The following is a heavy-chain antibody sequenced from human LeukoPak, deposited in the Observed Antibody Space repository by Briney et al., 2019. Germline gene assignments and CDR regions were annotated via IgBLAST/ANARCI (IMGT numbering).Heavy chain of an antibody. D-gene: IGHD3-22*01. V-gene: IGHV3-23*01. CDR1: GFAFSSYA. CDR3: AKDFVRDSSGYYWY. J-gene: IGHJ4*02. Sequence: GGSLRLSCAASGFAFSSYAMNWVRQTPGKGLEWVSTISGSGVSTFYADSVKGRFTISRDSSRNTLYLQMDSLRAEDTAVYYCAKDFVRDSSGYYWYWGQGTLVTVSS. CDR2: ISGSGVST.